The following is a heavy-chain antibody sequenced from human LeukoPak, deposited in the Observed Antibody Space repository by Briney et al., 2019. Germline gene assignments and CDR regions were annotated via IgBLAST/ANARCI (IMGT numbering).Heavy chain of an antibody. CDR3: STGRYYDDTLRNDL. CDR1: GFPFNHAW. J-gene: IGHJ5*02. Sequence: GGSLRLSCRASGFPFNHAWMHWVPQAPGKGLEGVGRIKSNNDGGASYYAAPVKGKVTISRDDTKNMVYLHMNSLKAEDTAVYYCSTGRYYDDTLRNDLWGPGTLVTVSS. V-gene: IGHV3-15*05. CDR2: IKSNNDGGAS. D-gene: IGHD3-16*01.